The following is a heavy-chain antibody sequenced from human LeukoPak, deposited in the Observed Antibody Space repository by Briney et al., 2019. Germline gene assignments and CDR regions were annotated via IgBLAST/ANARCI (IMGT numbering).Heavy chain of an antibody. CDR2: IIPIFGTA. D-gene: IGHD5-24*01. CDR1: GGTFSSDA. Sequence: SVKVSCKASGGTFSSDAIGWVRQAPGQGLEWMGGIIPIFGTANYAQKLQGRVTMTTDTSTSTAYMELRSLRSDDTAVYYCAREPSRDGYTLRYFDYWGQGTLVTVSS. CDR3: AREPSRDGYTLRYFDY. V-gene: IGHV1-69*05. J-gene: IGHJ4*02.